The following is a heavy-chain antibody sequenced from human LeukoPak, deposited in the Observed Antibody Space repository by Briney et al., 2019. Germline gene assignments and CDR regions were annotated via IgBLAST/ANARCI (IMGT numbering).Heavy chain of an antibody. V-gene: IGHV4-4*07. D-gene: IGHD3-10*01. CDR1: GGSISSYY. CDR3: ARGVLYGSGSYDWFDP. CDR2: IYTSGST. Sequence: NPSETLSLTCTVSGGSISSYYWSWIRQPAGKGLEWIGRIYTSGSTNYSPSLKSRVTMSVDTSKNQFSLKLSSVTAADTAVYYCARGVLYGSGSYDWFDPWGQGTLVTVSS. J-gene: IGHJ5*02.